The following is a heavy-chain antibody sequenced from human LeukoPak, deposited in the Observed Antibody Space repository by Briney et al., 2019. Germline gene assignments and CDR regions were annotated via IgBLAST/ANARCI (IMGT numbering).Heavy chain of an antibody. J-gene: IGHJ4*02. Sequence: PGGSLRLSCAASGFTFSSCAMSWVRQAPGKGLEWVSAISGSGGSTYYADSVKGRFTISRDNSKNTLYLQMNSLRAEDTAVYYCAAQRWLQLPFDYWGQGTLVTVSS. CDR1: GFTFSSCA. CDR2: ISGSGGST. D-gene: IGHD5-24*01. CDR3: AAQRWLQLPFDY. V-gene: IGHV3-23*01.